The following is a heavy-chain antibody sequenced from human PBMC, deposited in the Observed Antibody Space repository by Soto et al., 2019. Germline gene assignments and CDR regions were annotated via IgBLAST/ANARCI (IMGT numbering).Heavy chain of an antibody. CDR2: ISTYNCNT. V-gene: IGHV1-18*01. CDR3: ARWPTDYYDDSATYFLDY. Sequence: QVQLVQSGAEVKKPGASVKVSCKASGYTFITYGVSWVRQAPGQGLDWLGWISTYNCNTRYAERLQGRVTMTTDTTTNTAYMELRNLRSDDTAVYSCARWPTDYYDDSATYFLDYWGQGTLVPVSS. D-gene: IGHD3-22*01. J-gene: IGHJ4*02. CDR1: GYTFITYG.